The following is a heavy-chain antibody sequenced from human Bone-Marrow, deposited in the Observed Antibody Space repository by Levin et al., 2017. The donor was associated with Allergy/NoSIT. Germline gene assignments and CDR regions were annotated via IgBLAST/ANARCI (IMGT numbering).Heavy chain of an antibody. D-gene: IGHD3-3*01. Sequence: SQTLSLTCTLSGGSISSDSYYWGWIRQPPGKGLEWLAHIYYSGGTYTNPSLRGRVTISVDTSKNQFSLRLNSVTASDTAVYYCASVLGGYYFDSWGQGALVTVSS. V-gene: IGHV4-39*01. CDR1: GGSISSDSYY. J-gene: IGHJ4*02. CDR2: IYYSGGT. CDR3: ASVLGGYYFDS.